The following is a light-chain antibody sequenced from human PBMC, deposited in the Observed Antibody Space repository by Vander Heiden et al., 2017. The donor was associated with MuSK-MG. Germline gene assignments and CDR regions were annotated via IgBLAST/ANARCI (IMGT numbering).Light chain of an antibody. Sequence: QSVLTQPPSASGTPGQRVTIACSGSSSNIGSNFVYWYQQLPGTAPKLHIYRNNQRPSGVPDRFSGSKSGTSASLAISGLRSEDEADYFCAAWDDSLSGVVFGGATKLT. J-gene: IGLJ2*01. V-gene: IGLV1-47*01. CDR1: SSNIGSNF. CDR3: AAWDDSLSGVV. CDR2: RNN.